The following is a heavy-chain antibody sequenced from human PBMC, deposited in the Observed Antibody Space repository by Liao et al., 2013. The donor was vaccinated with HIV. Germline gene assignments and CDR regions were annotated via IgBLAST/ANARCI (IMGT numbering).Heavy chain of an antibody. D-gene: IGHD3-22*01. CDR2: IYSSGSA. J-gene: IGHJ4*02. CDR1: GASISSGAYH. Sequence: QVQLQESGPGLVKPSETLSLTCTVSGASISSGAYHWSWIRQPAGKGLEWIGRIYSSGSANYNPSLKSRITISVDTSKNQFSLKVNSVTAADTAVYYCARAKAALYDSSAFRTASFDYWGQGTLVTVSA. CDR3: ARAKAALYDSSAFRTASFDY. V-gene: IGHV4-61*02.